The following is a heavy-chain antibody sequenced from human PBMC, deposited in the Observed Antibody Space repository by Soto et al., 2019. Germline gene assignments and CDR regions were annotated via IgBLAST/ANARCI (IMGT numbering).Heavy chain of an antibody. J-gene: IGHJ6*04. D-gene: IGHD3-3*01. Sequence: ASVKASCKASGGTFSSYAISWVRQAPGQGLEWMGGIIPIFGTANYAQKFQGRVTITADESTSTAYMELSSLRSEDTAVYYCACPPSYYYFWSAPKNCMDVWGKGPT. CDR1: GGTFSSYA. CDR3: ACPPSYYYFWSAPKNCMDV. CDR2: IIPIFGTA. V-gene: IGHV1-69*13.